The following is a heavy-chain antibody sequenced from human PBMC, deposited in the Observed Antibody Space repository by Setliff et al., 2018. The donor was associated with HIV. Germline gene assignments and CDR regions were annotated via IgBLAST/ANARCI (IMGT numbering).Heavy chain of an antibody. V-gene: IGHV4-4*07. Sequence: PSETLSLTCTVSGGSISSYYWSWIRQPAGKGLEWVGRIYTGGRTNYNPSLKGRVTMSVDTSKNQFSLRMRSVTATDTAVYYCARVFVDTAVLRVLEYYFDSWGRGTLVTVSS. CDR1: GGSISSYY. D-gene: IGHD5-18*01. CDR3: ARVFVDTAVLRVLEYYFDS. CDR2: IYTGGRT. J-gene: IGHJ4*02.